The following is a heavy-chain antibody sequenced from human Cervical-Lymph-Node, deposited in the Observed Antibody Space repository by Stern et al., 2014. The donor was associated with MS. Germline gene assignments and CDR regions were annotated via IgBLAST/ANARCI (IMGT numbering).Heavy chain of an antibody. CDR3: ARDPQYSSSWSRGYFDN. CDR1: GFTFSDYA. V-gene: IGHV3-33*01. CDR2: IWYDGSNK. D-gene: IGHD6-13*01. Sequence: QVQLGQSGGGVVQPGRSLRLSCAASGFTFSDYAMHWVRQAPGKGLEWVAGIWYDGSNKYYEDSVKGRFTISRDNSKNTLYLQMNSLRVEDTAVYYCARDPQYSSSWSRGYFDNWGQGTLVTVSS. J-gene: IGHJ4*02.